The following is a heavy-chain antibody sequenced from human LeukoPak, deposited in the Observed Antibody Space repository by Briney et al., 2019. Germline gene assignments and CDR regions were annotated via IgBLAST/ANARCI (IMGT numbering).Heavy chain of an antibody. V-gene: IGHV1-69*04. Sequence: SVNVSCKASGGTFSSYAISWVRQAPGQGLEWMGRIIPILGIANYAQKFQGRVTITADKSTSTAYMELSSLRSEDTAVYYCARDNPDCSSTSCYLYYYYGMDVWGQGTTVTVSS. CDR2: IIPILGIA. CDR1: GGTFSSYA. D-gene: IGHD2-2*01. J-gene: IGHJ6*02. CDR3: ARDNPDCSSTSCYLYYYYGMDV.